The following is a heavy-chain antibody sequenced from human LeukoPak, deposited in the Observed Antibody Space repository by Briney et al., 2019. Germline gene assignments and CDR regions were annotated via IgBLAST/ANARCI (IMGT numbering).Heavy chain of an antibody. Sequence: GGSLRLSCAASGFTFSSYSMNWVRQAPGKGLKWVSSISSSSSYIYYADSVKGRFTISRDNAKNSLYLQMNSLRAEDTAVYYCARGYCSSTSCPNGMDVWGQGTTVTVSS. V-gene: IGHV3-21*01. J-gene: IGHJ6*02. CDR2: ISSSSSYI. CDR3: ARGYCSSTSCPNGMDV. D-gene: IGHD2-2*01. CDR1: GFTFSSYS.